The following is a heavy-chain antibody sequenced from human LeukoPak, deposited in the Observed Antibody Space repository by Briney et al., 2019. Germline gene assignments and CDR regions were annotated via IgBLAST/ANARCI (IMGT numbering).Heavy chain of an antibody. CDR2: ISWNSGSI. Sequence: GRSLRLSCAASGFTFDDYAMHWFRQAPGKGLEWVSGISWNSGSIGYADSVRGRFTISRDNAKNSLYLQMNSLRAEDTALYYCAKDMSAQYSSGWYDYWGQGTLVTVSS. V-gene: IGHV3-9*01. J-gene: IGHJ4*02. CDR3: AKDMSAQYSSGWYDY. CDR1: GFTFDDYA. D-gene: IGHD6-19*01.